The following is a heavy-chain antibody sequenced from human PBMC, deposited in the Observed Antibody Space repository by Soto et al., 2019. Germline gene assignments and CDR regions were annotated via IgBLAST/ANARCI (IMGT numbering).Heavy chain of an antibody. CDR3: ARGTQTDIVVVVAATGDAFDI. J-gene: IGHJ3*02. CDR2: MNPNSGNT. V-gene: IGHV1-8*01. Sequence: ASVKVSCKASGYTFTSYDINWVRQATGQGLEWMGWMNPNSGNTGYAQKFQGRVTMTRNTSISTAYMRLSSLRSEDTAVYYCARGTQTDIVVVVAATGDAFDIWGQGTMVTVSS. CDR1: GYTFTSYD. D-gene: IGHD2-15*01.